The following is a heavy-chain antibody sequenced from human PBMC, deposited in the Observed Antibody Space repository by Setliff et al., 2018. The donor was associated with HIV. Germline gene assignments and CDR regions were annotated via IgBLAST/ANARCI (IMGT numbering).Heavy chain of an antibody. J-gene: IGHJ4*02. V-gene: IGHV1-69*13. Sequence: GASVKVSCKASGGHFSTSGISWVRQAPGQGLEWMGGIIPMFGTASYAQKFQGRVTITADESTSTANMDLNSLTSEDTAVYYCARGTLNQNYYNTYGPFDYWGQGTLVTVSS. CDR2: IIPMFGTA. CDR1: GGHFSTSG. D-gene: IGHD3-22*01. CDR3: ARGTLNQNYYNTYGPFDY.